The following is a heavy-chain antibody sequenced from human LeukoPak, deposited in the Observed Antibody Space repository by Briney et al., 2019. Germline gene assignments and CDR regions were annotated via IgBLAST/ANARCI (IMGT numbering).Heavy chain of an antibody. CDR2: IKKKTDGGTT. D-gene: IGHD3-10*01. CDR3: TTALSYYYGKYYFDY. J-gene: IGHJ4*02. V-gene: IGHV3-15*01. Sequence: GSLRLSCAASGFTFSNAWMSWVRQAPGKGLEWVGRIKKKTDGGTTAYAAPVKGRFTISRDDSKNTLSLQMNSLKTEDTAVYYCTTALSYYYGKYYFDYWGQGTLVTVSS. CDR1: GFTFSNAW.